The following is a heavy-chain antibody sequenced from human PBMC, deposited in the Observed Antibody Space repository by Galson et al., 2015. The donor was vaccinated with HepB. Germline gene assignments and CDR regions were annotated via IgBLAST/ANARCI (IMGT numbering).Heavy chain of an antibody. Sequence: SLRLSCAASGFTFSSYAMHWVRQAPGKGLEWVAVISYDGSNKYYADSVKGRFTISRDNSKNTLYLQMNRLRAEDTAVYYCARDIIWGQGTLVTVSS. CDR1: GFTFSSYA. V-gene: IGHV3-30*04. J-gene: IGHJ4*02. D-gene: IGHD3-10*01. CDR3: ARDII. CDR2: ISYDGSNK.